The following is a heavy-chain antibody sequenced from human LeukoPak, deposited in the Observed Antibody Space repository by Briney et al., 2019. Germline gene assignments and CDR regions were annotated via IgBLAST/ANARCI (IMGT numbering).Heavy chain of an antibody. CDR1: GGSFSGYY. Sequence: SETLSLTCAVYGGSFSGYYWSWIRQPPGKGLEWIGEINHSGSTNYNPSLKSRVTISGDTSKNQFSLKLSSVTAADTAVYYCARGSDTAMVLSWFDPWGQGTLVTVSS. V-gene: IGHV4-34*01. CDR2: INHSGST. D-gene: IGHD5-18*01. CDR3: ARGSDTAMVLSWFDP. J-gene: IGHJ5*02.